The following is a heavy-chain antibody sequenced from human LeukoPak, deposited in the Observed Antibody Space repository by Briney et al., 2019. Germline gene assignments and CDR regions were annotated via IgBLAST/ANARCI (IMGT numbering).Heavy chain of an antibody. V-gene: IGHV3-23*01. CDR1: GFTFSSYA. Sequence: PGGSLRLSCAASGFTFSSYAMNWVRQAPGKGLEWVSAISGGGLSTYYADSVKGRFTISRDNSKNTLYLQMNSLRAEDTAVYYCAREPMVRGVIADYWGQGTLVTVSS. J-gene: IGHJ4*02. CDR2: ISGGGLST. D-gene: IGHD3-10*01. CDR3: AREPMVRGVIADY.